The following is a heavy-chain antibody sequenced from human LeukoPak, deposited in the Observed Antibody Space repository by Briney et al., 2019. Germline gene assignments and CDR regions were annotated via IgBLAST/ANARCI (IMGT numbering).Heavy chain of an antibody. CDR1: GGSISPFF. CDR2: ISYSGNT. CDR3: ARWNEGFDN. Sequence: PSETLSLTCTVSGGSISPFFWSWIWQPPGKGLEWIGSISYSGNTNYNPSLKSRVTISVDTSKNQFSLNLSSVTAADTAVYYCARWNEGFDNWRQGTLVTVSS. V-gene: IGHV4-59*01. D-gene: IGHD1-1*01. J-gene: IGHJ4*02.